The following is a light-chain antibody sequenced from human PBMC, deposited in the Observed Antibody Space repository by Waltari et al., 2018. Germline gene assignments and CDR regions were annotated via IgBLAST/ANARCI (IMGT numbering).Light chain of an antibody. Sequence: QSALPQPASVSGSPCQSLTISCTGTSTDVGSYNSVSWYQQHHGTAPKLMIYDVYNRPSGVVDCSSGSKAGKTASLSISGLQAEDEADCYCSSYTTSSTVIFGGGTKLSVL. V-gene: IGLV2-14*03. CDR3: SSYTTSSTVI. CDR1: STDVGSYNS. CDR2: DVY. J-gene: IGLJ2*01.